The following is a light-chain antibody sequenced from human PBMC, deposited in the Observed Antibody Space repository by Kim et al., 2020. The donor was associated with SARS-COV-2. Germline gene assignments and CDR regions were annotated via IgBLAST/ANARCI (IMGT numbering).Light chain of an antibody. Sequence: LSVYPGERATLSCRASQSISSNLAWYQQKPRQAPRLRIYGASTRATDIPVRFSGSGSGTEFTLTISSLQSEDFVVYYCQQYHNMQTFGQGTKLEI. V-gene: IGKV3-15*01. J-gene: IGKJ2*01. CDR2: GAS. CDR3: QQYHNMQT. CDR1: QSISSN.